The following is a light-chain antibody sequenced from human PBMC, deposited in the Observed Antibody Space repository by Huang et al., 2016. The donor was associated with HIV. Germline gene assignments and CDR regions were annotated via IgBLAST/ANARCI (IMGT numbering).Light chain of an antibody. CDR1: QRVNTN. Sequence: EIVMTQSPATLSVSPGERATLSCRASQRVNTNLAWYQHKPGQAPRLLIFGASTRAAGSPARFSGSGSGTEFTLTISSLQSEDFAVYYCHQYNNWPPWTFGQGTKVEIK. V-gene: IGKV3-15*01. J-gene: IGKJ1*01. CDR2: GAS. CDR3: HQYNNWPPWT.